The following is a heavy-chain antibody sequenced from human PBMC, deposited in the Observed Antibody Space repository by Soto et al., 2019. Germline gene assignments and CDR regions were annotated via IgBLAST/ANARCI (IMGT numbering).Heavy chain of an antibody. V-gene: IGHV1-69*02. D-gene: IGHD6-19*01. CDR3: ARGRDHLLGIAVAVIAFDI. Sequence: ASVKVSCKASGGTFSSYTISWVRQAPGQGLEWMGRIIPILGIANYAQKFQGRVTITADKSTSTAYMELSSLRSEDTAVYYCARGRDHLLGIAVAVIAFDIWGQGTMVTVSS. CDR2: IIPILGIA. CDR1: GGTFSSYT. J-gene: IGHJ3*02.